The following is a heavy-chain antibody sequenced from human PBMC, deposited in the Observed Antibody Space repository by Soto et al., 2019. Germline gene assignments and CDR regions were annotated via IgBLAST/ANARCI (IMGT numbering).Heavy chain of an antibody. CDR2: ITNSGGST. Sequence: GGSLRLSCVASGFAFNSYAMTSVRQAPGKGLEWVSTITNSGGSTYYADSVKGRFTISRDNSKNTLYMQMTTLTAEDTAIYYCTKEHDYGYYGWFDPWGLGTLVTVSS. CDR3: TKEHDYGYYGWFDP. J-gene: IGHJ5*02. V-gene: IGHV3-23*01. D-gene: IGHD4-17*01. CDR1: GFAFNSYA.